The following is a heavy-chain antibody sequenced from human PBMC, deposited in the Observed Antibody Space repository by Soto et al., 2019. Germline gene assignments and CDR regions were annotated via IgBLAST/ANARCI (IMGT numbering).Heavy chain of an antibody. CDR2: INQSGNA. CDR1: GGSFSGYS. D-gene: IGHD3-16*01. V-gene: IGHV4-34*01. CDR3: VRIRYQLPSSVLWLDP. J-gene: IGHJ5*02. Sequence: SETLSLTCTVYGGSFSGYSWSWIRQPPGKGLEWIGEINQSGNANYNPSLKSRVTISVDTSKNQFSLKLSSVTAADTAVYFCVRIRYQLPSSVLWLDPWGQGTPVTVSS.